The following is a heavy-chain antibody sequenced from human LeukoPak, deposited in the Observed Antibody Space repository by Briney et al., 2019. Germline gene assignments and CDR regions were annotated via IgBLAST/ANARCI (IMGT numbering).Heavy chain of an antibody. CDR1: GYSFTSYW. CDR3: ASRTTVVTGAFDI. D-gene: IGHD4-23*01. J-gene: IGHJ3*02. Sequence: GESLKISCKGSGYSFTSYWIGWVRQMPGKGLEWMGIIYPGDSDTRYSPSFQGQVTISADKSISTAYLQWSSLEASDTAMYYCASRTTVVTGAFDIWGQGTMVTVSS. V-gene: IGHV5-51*01. CDR2: IYPGDSDT.